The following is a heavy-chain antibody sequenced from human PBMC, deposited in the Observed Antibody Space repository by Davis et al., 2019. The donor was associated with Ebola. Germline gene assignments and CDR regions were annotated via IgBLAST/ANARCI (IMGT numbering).Heavy chain of an antibody. J-gene: IGHJ4*02. CDR1: GFTFSDYV. Sequence: GESLKISCAASGFTFSDYVIHWVRQAPGKGLEWVAGMWYDGSNKYYADSVKGRFTISRDNAKNSLYLQMNSLRDEDTAVYYCARSLGDIVLVPAALVPDYWGQGTLVTVSS. D-gene: IGHD2-2*01. V-gene: IGHV3-33*01. CDR2: MWYDGSNK. CDR3: ARSLGDIVLVPAALVPDY.